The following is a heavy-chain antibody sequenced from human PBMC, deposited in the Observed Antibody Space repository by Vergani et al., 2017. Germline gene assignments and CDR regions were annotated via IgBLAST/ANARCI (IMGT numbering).Heavy chain of an antibody. Sequence: QITLKESGPTLVKPTQTLTLTCTFSGFSLSTSPVGVGWIRQPPGKALEWLALIYWDDNKRYSPSLMNRLTITKDTSRNQVVLTMTNVDPVDTATYYCARRVDTGVLDYWGQGTLVTVSS. CDR1: GFSLSTSPVG. CDR2: IYWDDNK. CDR3: ARRVDTGVLDY. J-gene: IGHJ4*02. D-gene: IGHD5-18*01. V-gene: IGHV2-5*02.